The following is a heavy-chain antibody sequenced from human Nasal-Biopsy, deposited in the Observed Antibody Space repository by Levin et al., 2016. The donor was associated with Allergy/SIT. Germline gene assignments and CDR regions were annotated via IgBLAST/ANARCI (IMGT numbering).Heavy chain of an antibody. Sequence: GESLKISCTASGFSFSDYTMNWVRQAPGKGLEWVSSISAGSSFTHFADSVNGRFSISRDNAKNTLYLQMNSLRVEDTAVYYCTTDKECSSSSCGLGWGQGTLVTVSS. CDR3: TTDKECSSSSCGLG. J-gene: IGHJ4*02. CDR1: GFSFSDYT. CDR2: ISAGSSFT. D-gene: IGHD2-2*01. V-gene: IGHV3-21*01.